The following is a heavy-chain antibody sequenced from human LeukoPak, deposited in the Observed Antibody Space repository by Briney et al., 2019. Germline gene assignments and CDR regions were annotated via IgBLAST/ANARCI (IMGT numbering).Heavy chain of an antibody. V-gene: IGHV1-2*02. J-gene: IGHJ4*02. CDR2: INPNNGDT. D-gene: IGHD3-16*01. Sequence: SVKVSCKASGYTFTTCYMHWVRLAPGQGLEWMGWINPNNGDTNYAQKFQGRVTMTRDTSISTAYMELSRLRSDDTAVYYCARDLATGEYYFDYWGQGTLVTVSS. CDR3: ARDLATGEYYFDY. CDR1: GYTFTTCY.